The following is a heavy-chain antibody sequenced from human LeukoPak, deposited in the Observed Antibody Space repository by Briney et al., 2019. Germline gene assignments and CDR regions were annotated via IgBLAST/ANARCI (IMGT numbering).Heavy chain of an antibody. CDR2: IIPILGIA. CDR1: RGTFSSYA. J-gene: IGHJ5*02. Sequence: SVKVSCKASRGTFSSYAISWVRQVPGQGLEWMGRIIPILGIANYAQKFQGRVTITADKSTSTAYMELSSLRSEDTAVYYCARSGYLAGGAWFDPWGQGTLVTVSS. V-gene: IGHV1-69*04. D-gene: IGHD3-22*01. CDR3: ARSGYLAGGAWFDP.